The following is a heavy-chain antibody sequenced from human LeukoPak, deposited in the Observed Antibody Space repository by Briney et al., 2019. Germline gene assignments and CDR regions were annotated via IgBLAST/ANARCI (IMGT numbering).Heavy chain of an antibody. V-gene: IGHV3-23*01. CDR3: AKDWGTHAFDI. CDR2: ISASGDST. D-gene: IGHD3-16*01. CDR1: GFTFRSYA. J-gene: IGHJ3*02. Sequence: GGSLRLSCAASGFTFRSYAMSWVRQAPGKGLEWVSAISASGDSTYYSDSVKGRFTISRDNSKNTLYLQMNSLRAEDAAVYYCAKDWGTHAFDIWGQGTMVTVSS.